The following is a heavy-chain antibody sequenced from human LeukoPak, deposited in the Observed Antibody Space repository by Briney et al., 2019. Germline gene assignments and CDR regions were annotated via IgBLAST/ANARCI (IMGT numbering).Heavy chain of an antibody. D-gene: IGHD6-19*01. CDR2: IYYSGST. J-gene: IGHJ4*02. V-gene: IGHV4-59*01. CDR1: GGSISSYY. Sequence: PSETLSLTCTVSGGSISSYYWSWIRQPPGKGLEWIGYIYYSGSTNYNPSLKSRVTISVDTSKNQFSLKLSSVTAADTAVYYCARVSSGWYADYFDYWGQGTLVTVSS. CDR3: ARVSSGWYADYFDY.